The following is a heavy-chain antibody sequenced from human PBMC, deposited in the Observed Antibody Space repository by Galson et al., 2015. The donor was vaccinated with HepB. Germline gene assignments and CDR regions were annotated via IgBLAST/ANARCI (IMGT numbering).Heavy chain of an antibody. CDR2: ISWNSGSI. Sequence: SLRLSCAASGFTFDDYAMHWVRQAPGKGLEWVSGISWNSGSIGYADSVKGRFTISRDNAKNSLYLQMNSLRAEDTALYYCAKGCCEAGTGYFDYWGQGTLVTVSS. V-gene: IGHV3-9*01. J-gene: IGHJ4*02. D-gene: IGHD6-19*01. CDR1: GFTFDDYA. CDR3: AKGCCEAGTGYFDY.